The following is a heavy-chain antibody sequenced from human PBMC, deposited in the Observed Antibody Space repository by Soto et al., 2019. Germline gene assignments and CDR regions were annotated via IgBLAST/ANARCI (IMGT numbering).Heavy chain of an antibody. CDR1: GFTFSSYA. CDR2: ISGSGGST. V-gene: IGHV3-23*01. Sequence: EVQLLESGGGLVQPGGSLRLSCAASGFTFSSYAMSWVRQAPGKGLEWVSAISGSGGSTYYADSVKGRFTISRDNSKNTLYLQMNSLRDEDTGVYYWANWPVCFGELFGDTGRSCRGMDGWGQGTTVTVSS. J-gene: IGHJ6*02. CDR3: ANWPVCFGELFGDTGRSCRGMDG. D-gene: IGHD3-10*01.